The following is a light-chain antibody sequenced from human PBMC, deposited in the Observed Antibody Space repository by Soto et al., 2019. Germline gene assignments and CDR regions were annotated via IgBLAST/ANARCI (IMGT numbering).Light chain of an antibody. J-gene: IGLJ1*01. Sequence: QSVLTQPASVSGSPGQSITISCSGISSGVDSYILISWYQQHPDKGPRLLIYEGTKRPSGVSDRFSGSKSGNTASLTISGLPAEAEGDYYRCSYARDRTPLYVFGDGTKVTVL. V-gene: IGLV2-23*01. CDR3: CSYARDRTPLYV. CDR1: SSGVDSYIL. CDR2: EGT.